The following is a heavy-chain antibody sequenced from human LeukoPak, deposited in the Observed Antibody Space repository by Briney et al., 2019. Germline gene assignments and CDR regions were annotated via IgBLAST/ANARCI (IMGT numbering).Heavy chain of an antibody. CDR1: GGSISSYY. CDR3: ARFDLAMAGYDYGTDV. D-gene: IGHD6-19*01. CDR2: IYYGGGT. J-gene: IGHJ6*04. Sequence: SETLSLTCTVSGGSISSYYWSWLRQPPGEGLEWIGYIYYGGGTNYNPSLKSRVTISVDTSMNPFSLKLSSVTAADTAVYYCARFDLAMAGYDYGTDVWGERATCSVSS. V-gene: IGHV4-59*01.